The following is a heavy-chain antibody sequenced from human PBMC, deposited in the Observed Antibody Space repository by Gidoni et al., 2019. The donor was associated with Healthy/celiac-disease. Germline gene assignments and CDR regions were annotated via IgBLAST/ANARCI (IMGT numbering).Heavy chain of an antibody. CDR3: ARLRGLVVPAADAFDI. J-gene: IGHJ3*02. V-gene: IGHV1-69*01. D-gene: IGHD2-2*01. Sequence: QVQLVQSGAEVKKPGSSVTVSCKASGGTFSSYAISWVRQAPGQGLEWMGGIIPIFGTANYAQKFQGRVTITADESTSTAYMELSSLRSEDTAVYYCARLRGLVVPAADAFDIWGQGTMVTVSS. CDR1: GGTFSSYA. CDR2: IIPIFGTA.